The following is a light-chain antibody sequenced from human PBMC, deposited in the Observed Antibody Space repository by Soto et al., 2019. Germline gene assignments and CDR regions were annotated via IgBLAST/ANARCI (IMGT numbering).Light chain of an antibody. CDR1: QSVSSY. CDR2: DAS. Sequence: EIVLTQSPATLSLSPGERATLSCRASQSVSSYLAWYQQKPGQAPRLLIYDASNRATGIPARFSGSGSGTDFTLTIRSLEAEDFAVCSCQQRSYWPPLTFGGGTKVEIK. J-gene: IGKJ4*01. CDR3: QQRSYWPPLT. V-gene: IGKV3-11*01.